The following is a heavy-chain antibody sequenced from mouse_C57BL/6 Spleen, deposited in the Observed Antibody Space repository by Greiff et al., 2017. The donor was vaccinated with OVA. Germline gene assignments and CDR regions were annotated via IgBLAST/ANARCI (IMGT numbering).Heavy chain of an antibody. Sequence: VQLQQSGAELVRPGASVTLSCKASGYTFTDYEMHWVKQTPVHGLEWIGAIDPETGGTAYNQKFKGKAILTADKSSSTAYMELRSLTSEDSAVYYCTRRGLGRYFDVWGTGTTVTVSS. J-gene: IGHJ1*03. CDR2: IDPETGGT. CDR3: TRRGLGRYFDV. D-gene: IGHD4-1*01. V-gene: IGHV1-15*01. CDR1: GYTFTDYE.